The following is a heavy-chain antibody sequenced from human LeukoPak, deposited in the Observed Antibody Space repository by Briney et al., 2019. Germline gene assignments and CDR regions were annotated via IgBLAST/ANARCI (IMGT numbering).Heavy chain of an antibody. D-gene: IGHD2-21*02. CDR2: IYYSGSA. J-gene: IGHJ4*02. CDR1: GASITNDDYF. V-gene: IGHV4-39*07. CDR3: ARGLVTHVGLWNY. Sequence: SETLSLTCTVSGASITNDDYFWGWVRQPPGKGLEWIGNIYYSGSAYYNPSLKSRVTISVDTSKNQFSLKLSSVTAADTAVYYCARGLVTHVGLWNYWGQGTLVTVSS.